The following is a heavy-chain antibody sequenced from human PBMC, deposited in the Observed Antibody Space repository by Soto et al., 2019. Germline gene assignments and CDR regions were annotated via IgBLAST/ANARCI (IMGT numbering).Heavy chain of an antibody. CDR1: GVTFSNYG. Sequence: WGSLRLSCVGSGVTFSNYGMHWVRQPPGKGLEWVALISDDGDKRYYADSVRGRLIISRDNSKDTLYLQMNSLGPDDTAVYFCAKARVRIVGANSFDYWGQGTPVTVSS. CDR3: AKARVRIVGANSFDY. D-gene: IGHD1-26*01. J-gene: IGHJ4*02. V-gene: IGHV3-30*18. CDR2: ISDDGDKR.